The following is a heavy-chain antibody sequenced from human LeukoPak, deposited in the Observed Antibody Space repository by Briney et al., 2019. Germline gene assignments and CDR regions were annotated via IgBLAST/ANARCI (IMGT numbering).Heavy chain of an antibody. J-gene: IGHJ6*03. Sequence: GGSLRLSCAASGFTLSSYSMNWVRQAPGKGLEWVSAISGSGGSTYYADSVKGRFTISRDNSKNTLYLQMNSLRAEDTALYYCAKGRYYYYMDVWGKGTTVTISS. CDR2: ISGSGGST. V-gene: IGHV3-23*01. CDR1: GFTLSSYS. CDR3: AKGRYYYYMDV.